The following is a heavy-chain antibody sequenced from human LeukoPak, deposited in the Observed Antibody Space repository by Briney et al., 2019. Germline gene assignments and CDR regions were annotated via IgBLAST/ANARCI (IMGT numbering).Heavy chain of an antibody. CDR3: ARGYQGITIFGVVIIYFDP. CDR2: IIPIFGTA. Sequence: GASVKVSCKASGGTFSSYAISWVRQAPGQGLEWMGGIIPIFGTANYAQKFQGRVTITADESTSTAYMELSSLRSEDTAVYYCARGYQGITIFGVVIIYFDPWGQGTLVTVSS. D-gene: IGHD3-3*01. V-gene: IGHV1-69*13. J-gene: IGHJ5*02. CDR1: GGTFSSYA.